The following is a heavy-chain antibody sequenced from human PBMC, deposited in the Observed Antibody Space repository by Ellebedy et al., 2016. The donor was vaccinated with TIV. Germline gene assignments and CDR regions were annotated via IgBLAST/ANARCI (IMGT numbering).Heavy chain of an antibody. CDR1: GGTFTNFA. Sequence: AASVKVSCKASGGTFTNFAINWVRQAPGQGLEWMGSVIPILAITNYPQKFQGRVTIAADESTSTAYMDLPSLRSEDTAVYYCAITRDAVGGTFAFDFWGQGTMVTVSS. CDR2: VIPILAIT. CDR3: AITRDAVGGTFAFDF. D-gene: IGHD6-19*01. J-gene: IGHJ3*01. V-gene: IGHV1-69*04.